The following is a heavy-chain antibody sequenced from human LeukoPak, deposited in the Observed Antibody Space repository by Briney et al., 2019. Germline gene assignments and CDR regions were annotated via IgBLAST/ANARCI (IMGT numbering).Heavy chain of an antibody. CDR1: GFTLSAYW. D-gene: IGHD4-23*01. J-gene: IGHJ4*02. CDR3: ARKTVVGSYFDY. Sequence: PGGSLRLSCAASGFTLSAYWMSWVRQAPGKGLEWVANIKQDGSDKYYVDSVKGRFTISRDNAKNSLYLQMNSLRAEDTAVYYCARKTVVGSYFDYWGQATPVTVSS. V-gene: IGHV3-7*03. CDR2: IKQDGSDK.